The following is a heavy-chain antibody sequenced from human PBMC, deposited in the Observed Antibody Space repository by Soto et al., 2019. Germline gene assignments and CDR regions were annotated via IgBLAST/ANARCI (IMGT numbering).Heavy chain of an antibody. CDR2: IYYSGST. Sequence: SETLSLTCTVSGGSISSGGYYWSWIRQHPGKGLEWIGYIYYSGSTYYNPSLKSRVTISVDTSKNQFSLKLSSVTAADTDVYYCARAEGELLDYWGQGTLVTVYS. CDR3: ARAEGELLDY. V-gene: IGHV4-31*03. D-gene: IGHD1-26*01. J-gene: IGHJ4*02. CDR1: GGSISSGGYY.